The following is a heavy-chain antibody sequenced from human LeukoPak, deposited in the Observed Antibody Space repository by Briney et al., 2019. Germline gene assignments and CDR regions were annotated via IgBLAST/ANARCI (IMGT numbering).Heavy chain of an antibody. J-gene: IGHJ5*02. Sequence: PSETLSLTCTVSGDSIGSNSYYWGWIRQPPGKGLEGIGSIYYSGSTYYNPSLKSRVTISVDTSKNQFSLKLSSVTAADTAVYYCARHQKTVAGKFDPWGQGTLVTVSS. CDR2: IYYSGST. CDR1: GDSIGSNSYY. D-gene: IGHD6-19*01. V-gene: IGHV4-39*01. CDR3: ARHQKTVAGKFDP.